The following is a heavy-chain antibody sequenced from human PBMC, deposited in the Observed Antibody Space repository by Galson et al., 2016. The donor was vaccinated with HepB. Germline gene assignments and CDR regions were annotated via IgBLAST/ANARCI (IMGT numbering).Heavy chain of an antibody. J-gene: IGHJ4*02. CDR1: GGSMNRYY. V-gene: IGHV4-59*01. CDR2: IYQSGST. CDR3: ARNRVVTRPVLDF. D-gene: IGHD2-21*02. Sequence: ETLSLTCNVSGGSMNRYYWNWIRQPPGKGLEFIGYIYQSGSTTYNPSLESRVTISIDTSKNQFPLRLNSVTAADTAVYYCARNRVVTRPVLDFWGQGALVTVSS.